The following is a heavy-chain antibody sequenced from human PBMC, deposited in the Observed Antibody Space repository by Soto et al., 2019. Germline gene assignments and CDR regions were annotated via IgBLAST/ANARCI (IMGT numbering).Heavy chain of an antibody. CDR1: GGTFSSYA. Sequence: EASVKVSCKASGGTFSSYAISWVRQAPGQGLEWMGGIIPIFGTANYAQKFQGRVTITGDESTSTAYMELSSLRSEDRAVYYGARGTYYYDRGGFSISYYFDYWGRGTLVTVS. CDR3: ARGTYYYDRGGFSISYYFDY. J-gene: IGHJ4*02. V-gene: IGHV1-69*13. CDR2: IIPIFGTA. D-gene: IGHD3-22*01.